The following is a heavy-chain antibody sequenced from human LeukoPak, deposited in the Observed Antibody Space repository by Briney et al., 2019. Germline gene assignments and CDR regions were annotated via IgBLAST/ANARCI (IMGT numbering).Heavy chain of an antibody. CDR2: ISSSGSTI. D-gene: IGHD1-26*01. Sequence: PGGSLRLSCAASGFTFSSYEMNWVRQAPGKGLEWVSYISSSGSTIYYADSVKGRFTISRDNAKNSLYLQMNSLRAEDTAVYYCARDGPWGGANDAFDIWGQGTMVTVSS. J-gene: IGHJ3*02. V-gene: IGHV3-48*03. CDR1: GFTFSSYE. CDR3: ARDGPWGGANDAFDI.